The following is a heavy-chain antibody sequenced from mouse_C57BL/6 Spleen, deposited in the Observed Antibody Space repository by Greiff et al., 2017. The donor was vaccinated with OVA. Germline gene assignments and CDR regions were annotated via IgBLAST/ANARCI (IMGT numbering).Heavy chain of an antibody. CDR3: AREGIYYDYDGFAY. Sequence: QVQLQQPGAELVKPGASVKLSCKASGYTFTSYWMHWVKQRPGQGLEWIGMIHPTSGSTNYNEKFKSKATLTVDKSSSTAYMQLSSLTSEDSAVYYCAREGIYYDYDGFAYWGQGTLVTVSA. D-gene: IGHD2-4*01. CDR1: GYTFTSYW. V-gene: IGHV1-64*01. J-gene: IGHJ3*01. CDR2: IHPTSGST.